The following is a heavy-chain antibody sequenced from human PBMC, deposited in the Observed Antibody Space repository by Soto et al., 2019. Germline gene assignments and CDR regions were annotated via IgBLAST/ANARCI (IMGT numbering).Heavy chain of an antibody. D-gene: IGHD2-2*01. CDR2: IKSEGSEK. CDR3: TRVHMVAVPAASPWFDP. V-gene: IGHV3-7*04. CDR1: GFTFSSHW. Sequence: EVQLVQSGGGLVQPGGSLTLSCAASGFTFSSHWMSWFRRAPGTGLEWVANIKSEGSEKYYADSVKGRFTVSRDNAQNSLFLQMNSLRAEDTAVYYCTRVHMVAVPAASPWFDPWGQGTRVTVSS. J-gene: IGHJ5*02.